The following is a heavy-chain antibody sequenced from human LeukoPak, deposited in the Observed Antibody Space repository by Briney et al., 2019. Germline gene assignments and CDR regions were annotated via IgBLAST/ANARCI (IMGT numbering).Heavy chain of an antibody. V-gene: IGHV1-69*13. CDR2: IIPIFGTA. CDR1: GGTFSSYA. Sequence: GASVKVSCKASGGTFSSYAISWVRQAPGQGLEWMGGIIPIFGTANYAQKFQGRVTITADESTSTAYMELSSLRSEDTAVYYCAGSSGYSRNWFDPWGQGTLVTVSS. J-gene: IGHJ5*02. CDR3: AGSSGYSRNWFDP. D-gene: IGHD3-22*01.